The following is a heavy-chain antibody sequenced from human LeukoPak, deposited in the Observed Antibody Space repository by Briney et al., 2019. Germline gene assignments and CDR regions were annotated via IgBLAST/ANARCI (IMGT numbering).Heavy chain of an antibody. D-gene: IGHD1-1*01. Sequence: PGGSLRLSCAAYGFTFSSYGMHWVRQAPGKGLEWVAFIRYDGSNKYYADSVKGRFTISRDNSKNTLYLQMNSLRAEDTAVYYCAKMQLKAGESDYWGQGTLVTVSS. V-gene: IGHV3-30*02. CDR2: IRYDGSNK. J-gene: IGHJ4*02. CDR1: GFTFSSYG. CDR3: AKMQLKAGESDY.